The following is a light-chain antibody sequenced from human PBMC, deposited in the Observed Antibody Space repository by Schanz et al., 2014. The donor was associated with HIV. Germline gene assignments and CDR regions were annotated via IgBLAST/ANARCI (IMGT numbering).Light chain of an antibody. J-gene: IGLJ3*02. Sequence: QSVLTQPPSVSGSPGQSVTISCTGTSSDVGGFYYVSWYQQHPGKAPKLIIYDVTDRPSGVSFRFSGSKSGNTASLTIFGLQADDEADYFCCSHTRTLTYVMFGGGTKLTVL. V-gene: IGLV2-14*03. CDR2: DVT. CDR1: SSDVGGFYY. CDR3: CSHTRTLTYVM.